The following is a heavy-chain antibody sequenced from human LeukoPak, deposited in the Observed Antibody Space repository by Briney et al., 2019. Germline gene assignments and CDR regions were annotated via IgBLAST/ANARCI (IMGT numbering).Heavy chain of an antibody. J-gene: IGHJ3*02. D-gene: IGHD6-13*01. CDR2: IYYSGST. V-gene: IGHV4-59*08. CDR3: ARHLYSSSWSPFDI. CDR1: GGSLSGRY. Sequence: SSETLSLTCGVFGGSLSGRYWSWIRQPPGKGLEWIGYIYYSGSTNHNPSLKSRVTISVDTSKNRFSLKLSSVTAADTAVYYCARHLYSSSWSPFDIWGQATMVTVSS.